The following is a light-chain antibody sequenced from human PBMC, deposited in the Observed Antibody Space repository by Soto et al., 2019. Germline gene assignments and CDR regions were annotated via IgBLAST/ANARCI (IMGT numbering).Light chain of an antibody. Sequence: QSALTQHPSVSGAPGQSVTISCTGTSSDISSFNHVSWYQQPPGTAPKLIIFAVNNRPSGVPDRFSGSLSANTAPLIISGLQAEDEADYYCSFSTNRFTRVFGGGTKVTVL. CDR2: AVN. CDR1: SSDISSFNH. CDR3: SFSTNRFTRV. J-gene: IGLJ3*02. V-gene: IGLV2-18*01.